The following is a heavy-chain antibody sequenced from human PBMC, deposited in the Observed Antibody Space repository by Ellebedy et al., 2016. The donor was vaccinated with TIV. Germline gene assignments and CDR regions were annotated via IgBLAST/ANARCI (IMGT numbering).Heavy chain of an antibody. CDR2: FDPDYGET. D-gene: IGHD3-16*01. CDR1: GYTLTELS. CDR3: VTELEDGNYVRVFDL. V-gene: IGHV1-24*01. Sequence: AASVKVSCKASGYTLTELSIHWVRQAPGKGLEWMGGFDPDYGETNYAQKVQGVVTMTADPSTDTAYMELSSLRSEDTAVYYCVTELEDGNYVRVFDLWGRGTLVTVSS. J-gene: IGHJ2*01.